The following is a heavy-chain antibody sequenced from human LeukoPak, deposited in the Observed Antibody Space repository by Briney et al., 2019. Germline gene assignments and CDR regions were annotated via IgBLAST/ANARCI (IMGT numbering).Heavy chain of an antibody. CDR3: AKDVTGDIVATIIDY. V-gene: IGHV3-30*02. J-gene: IGHJ4*02. CDR2: IRYDGSNK. CDR1: GFTFSSYG. D-gene: IGHD5-12*01. Sequence: GGSLRLSCAASGFTFSSYGMHWVRQAPGKGLEWVAFIRYDGSNKYYADSVKGRFTISRDNSKNTPYLQMNSLRAEDTAVYYCAKDVTGDIVATIIDYWGQGTLVTVSS.